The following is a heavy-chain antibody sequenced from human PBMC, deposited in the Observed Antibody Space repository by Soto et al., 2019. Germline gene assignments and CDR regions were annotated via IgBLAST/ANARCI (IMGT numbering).Heavy chain of an antibody. CDR1: GGSFSGYY. CDR3: ARWRTYSSSWYRSETYYYGMDV. J-gene: IGHJ6*02. V-gene: IGHV4-34*01. CDR2: INHSGST. Sequence: SETLSLTCAVYGGSFSGYYWSWIRQPPGKGLEWIGEINHSGSTNYNPSLKRRVTISVDTSKNQFSLKLSSVTAADTAVYYCARWRTYSSSWYRSETYYYGMDVWGQGTTVTVSS. D-gene: IGHD6-13*01.